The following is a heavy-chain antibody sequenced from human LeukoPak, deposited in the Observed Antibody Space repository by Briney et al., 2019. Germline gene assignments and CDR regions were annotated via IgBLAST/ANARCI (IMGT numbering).Heavy chain of an antibody. CDR1: GFTVSNDF. Sequence: GGSQRLSCAASGFTVSNDFMGWVRQAPGKGLEWVSVFYSGGRTYFADSVKGRFTISSDNPKNTLYLQMNNLRAEDTAVYYCARVLWMSSSWYYSMDVWGQGTTVTVSS. J-gene: IGHJ6*02. V-gene: IGHV3-53*01. CDR3: ARVLWMSSSWYYSMDV. CDR2: FYSGGRT. D-gene: IGHD6-13*01.